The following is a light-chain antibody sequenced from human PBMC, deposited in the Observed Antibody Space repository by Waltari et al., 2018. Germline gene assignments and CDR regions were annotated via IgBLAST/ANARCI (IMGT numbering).Light chain of an antibody. Sequence: QSALTQPRSVSGSPGQSVTIPSTGTSSDVGGYNYVPWYQHHPGKAPKLIIYDVTKRPSGVPDRFSASKSDNTASLTISGLQAEDEADYYCCSYAGSITFWVFGGGTKLTVL. CDR1: SSDVGGYNY. CDR2: DVT. J-gene: IGLJ3*02. V-gene: IGLV2-11*01. CDR3: CSYAGSITFWV.